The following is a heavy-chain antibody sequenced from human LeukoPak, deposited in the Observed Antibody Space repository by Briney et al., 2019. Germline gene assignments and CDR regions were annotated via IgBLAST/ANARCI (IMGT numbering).Heavy chain of an antibody. J-gene: IGHJ3*02. CDR3: ARHLSSSDAFDI. V-gene: IGHV4-39*01. D-gene: IGHD6-6*01. Sequence: SVTLSLTCTVSGGSISSSSYYWGWIRKPPGKGLDWIGSIYYSGSTYYNPSLKSRVTISVDTSKNQFSLKLSSVTAADTAVYYCARHLSSSDAFDIWGQGTMVTVSS. CDR2: IYYSGST. CDR1: GGSISSSSYY.